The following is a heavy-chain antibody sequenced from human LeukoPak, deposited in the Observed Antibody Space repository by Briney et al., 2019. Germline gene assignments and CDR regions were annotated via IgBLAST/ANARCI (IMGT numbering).Heavy chain of an antibody. CDR2: INGGAGST. Sequence: ASVKVSCKASGYTFTSYYMHWVRQAPGQGVEWMGIINGGAGSTTYAQQFQGRVTMTRDTSTSTVYMEVSSLRSEDTAVYYCARQSVRPGASPLFDYWGQGTLVTVSS. D-gene: IGHD1-14*01. CDR3: ARQSVRPGASPLFDY. J-gene: IGHJ4*02. CDR1: GYTFTSYY. V-gene: IGHV1-46*01.